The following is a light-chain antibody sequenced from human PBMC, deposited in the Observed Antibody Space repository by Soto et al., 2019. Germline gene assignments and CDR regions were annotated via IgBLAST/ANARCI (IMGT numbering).Light chain of an antibody. CDR2: AAS. V-gene: IGKV1-39*01. CDR1: QSISNY. J-gene: IGKJ5*01. Sequence: DIQMTQSPSSLSASVGDRVTITCRASQSISNYLNWYQQKPGKAPKLLIYAASSLQSGVPSRFXGSGSETDFTLTISTLQPEDFATDYCQQSYSSSPITFGQGTRLEIK. CDR3: QQSYSSSPIT.